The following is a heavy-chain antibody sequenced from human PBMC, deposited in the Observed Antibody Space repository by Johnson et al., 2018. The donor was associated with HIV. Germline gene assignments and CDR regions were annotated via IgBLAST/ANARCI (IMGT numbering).Heavy chain of an antibody. CDR2: ISYDGSNK. V-gene: IGHV3-30*04. D-gene: IGHD3-22*01. Sequence: QVQLVESGGGLVKPGRSLRLSCAASGFTFSNYAMHWVRQAPGRGLEWVAVISYDGSNKYYADSVKGRFTISRDNSKNTLYLQMNSLRAEDTAVYYCARDVYYYDSSGYFPLDAFDIWGQGTMVTVSS. CDR1: GFTFSNYA. J-gene: IGHJ3*02. CDR3: ARDVYYYDSSGYFPLDAFDI.